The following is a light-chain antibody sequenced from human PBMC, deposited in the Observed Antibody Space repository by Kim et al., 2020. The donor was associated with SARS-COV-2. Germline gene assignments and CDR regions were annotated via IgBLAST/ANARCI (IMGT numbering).Light chain of an antibody. CDR2: EVS. J-gene: IGLJ2*01. CDR1: SSDVGSYNL. V-gene: IGLV2-23*02. Sequence: QSITISCTGTSSDVGSYNLVSWYQQHPGKAPKLMIYEVSNRPSGVSNRFSGSKSGNTASLTISGLQAEDEADYYCCSYAGSSTPVVFGGGTQLTVL. CDR3: CSYAGSSTPVV.